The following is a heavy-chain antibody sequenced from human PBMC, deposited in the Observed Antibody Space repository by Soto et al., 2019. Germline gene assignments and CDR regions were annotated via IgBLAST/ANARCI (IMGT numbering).Heavy chain of an antibody. J-gene: IGHJ6*02. CDR3: ARDPIVVVPAATDYGGKSDSYYYGMDV. D-gene: IGHD2-2*01. V-gene: IGHV1-69*13. CDR2: IIPIFGTA. Sequence: GASVKVSCKASGGTFSSYAISWVRQAPGQGLEWMGGIIPIFGTANYAQKFQGRVTITADESTSTAYMELSSLRSEDTAVYYCARDPIVVVPAATDYGGKSDSYYYGMDVWGQGTTVTVSS. CDR1: GGTFSSYA.